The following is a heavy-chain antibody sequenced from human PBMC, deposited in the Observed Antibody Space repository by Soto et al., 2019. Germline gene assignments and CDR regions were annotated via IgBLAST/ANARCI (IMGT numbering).Heavy chain of an antibody. CDR1: GFTFSSYS. J-gene: IGHJ6*02. Sequence: GGSLRLSCSASGFTFSSYSMNWVRQAPGKGLEWVSCISSSSSYIHYADSVKGRFTISRDNAKNSLYLQMNSLRAEDTAVYYCAREQYNCNYGKHSGLDVWGQGTTVTVSS. D-gene: IGHD1-7*01. V-gene: IGHV3-21*01. CDR3: AREQYNCNYGKHSGLDV. CDR2: ISSSSSYI.